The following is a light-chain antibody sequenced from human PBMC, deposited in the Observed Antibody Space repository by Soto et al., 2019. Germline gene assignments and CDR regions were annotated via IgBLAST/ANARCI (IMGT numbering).Light chain of an antibody. V-gene: IGKV1-39*01. Sequence: DIQVTQSPSSLSASVGDRVTITCRASQSISSYLNWYQQKPGKAPKLLIYGASGLQSGVPSRFSGSGSGTDYTLTISSLQPEDFAVYYCQQSYSTPFTFGQGTKLEIK. CDR3: QQSYSTPFT. J-gene: IGKJ2*01. CDR1: QSISSY. CDR2: GAS.